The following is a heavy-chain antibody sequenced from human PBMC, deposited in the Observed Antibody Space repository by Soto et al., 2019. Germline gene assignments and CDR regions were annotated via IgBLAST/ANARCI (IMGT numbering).Heavy chain of an antibody. CDR2: IYYSGTS. CDR1: GGSISSDCYY. J-gene: IGHJ4*02. V-gene: IGHV4-31*03. D-gene: IGHD4-17*01. CDR3: ATYGRNSVDH. Sequence: TLSLTCTVSGGSISSDCYYWTWIRQHPGKGLEWIGYIYYSGTSYYNPSLKSRVTISVDTSKNQFPLELSSVTAADTAVYYCATYGRNSVDHWGQGTLVTVSS.